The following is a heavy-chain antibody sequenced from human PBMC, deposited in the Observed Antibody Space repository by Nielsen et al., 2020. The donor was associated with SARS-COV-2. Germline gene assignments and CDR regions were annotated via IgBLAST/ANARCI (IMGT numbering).Heavy chain of an antibody. CDR3: ARGRRFLNVRRAYGMDV. CDR2: IYYSGST. J-gene: IGHJ6*02. CDR1: GGSISSYY. V-gene: IGHV4-59*08. Sequence: SETLSLTCIVSGGSISSYYWSWIRQPPGKGLEWIGYIYYSGSTNYNPSLKSRVTISVDTSKNQFSLKLSSVTAADTAVYYCARGRRFLNVRRAYGMDVWGQGTTVTVSS. D-gene: IGHD3-3*01.